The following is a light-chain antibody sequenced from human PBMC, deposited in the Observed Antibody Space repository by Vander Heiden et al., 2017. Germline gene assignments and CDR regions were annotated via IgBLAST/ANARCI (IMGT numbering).Light chain of an antibody. CDR1: QGVSSY. J-gene: IGKJ4*01. Sequence: EIVLTQSPATLSLSLGARSTLSCRASQGVSSYLAWYQQKPGQAPRLLIYDASNRATGIPARFSGSGSGTDFTLTISSLEPEDFAVYYCQQRSNWHPLTFGGGTKVEIK. CDR3: QQRSNWHPLT. CDR2: DAS. V-gene: IGKV3-11*01.